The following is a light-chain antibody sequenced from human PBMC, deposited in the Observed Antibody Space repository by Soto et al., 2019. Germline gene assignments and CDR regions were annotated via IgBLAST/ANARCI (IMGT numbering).Light chain of an antibody. CDR2: GAS. CDR1: QSFNSIY. CDR3: HQYDSWT. Sequence: EIVLTQSPGTLSLPPGERATLSCRASQSFNSIYLAWYQQKPGQAPRLLIYGASSRATGIPDRFSGSGSGTDFTLTISRLEPEDFAVYYCHQYDSWTFGQGTKVDSK. V-gene: IGKV3-20*01. J-gene: IGKJ1*01.